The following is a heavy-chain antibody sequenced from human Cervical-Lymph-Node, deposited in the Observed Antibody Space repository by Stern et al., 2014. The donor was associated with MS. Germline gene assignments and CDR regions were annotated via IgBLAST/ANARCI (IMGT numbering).Heavy chain of an antibody. CDR1: GGTFSSID. CDR2: ISPLFGTT. D-gene: IGHD6-13*01. CDR3: VRDQGGIAAS. V-gene: IGHV1-69*01. Sequence: VQLVQSGAEVKQPGSSMKVSCKASGGTFSSIDISWVRQAPGQGLEWLGGISPLFGTTNYAQQVQGRVTIVADESTNTVNMELSRLRSEDTAVYYCVRDQGGIAASWGQGTLVTVSS. J-gene: IGHJ4*02.